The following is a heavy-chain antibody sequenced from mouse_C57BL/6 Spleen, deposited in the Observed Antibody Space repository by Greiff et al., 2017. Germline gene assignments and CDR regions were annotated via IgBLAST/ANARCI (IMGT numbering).Heavy chain of an antibody. CDR1: GYTFTSYW. V-gene: IGHV1-69*01. CDR3: ARDYGSSRGAY. Sequence: VQLQQPGAELVMPGASVKLSCKASGYTFTSYWMHWVKQRPGQGLEWIGEIDPSDSYTNYNQKFKGKSTLTVDKSSSTAYMQLSSLTSEDSAVYYCARDYGSSRGAYWGQGTLVTVSA. J-gene: IGHJ3*01. D-gene: IGHD1-1*01. CDR2: IDPSDSYT.